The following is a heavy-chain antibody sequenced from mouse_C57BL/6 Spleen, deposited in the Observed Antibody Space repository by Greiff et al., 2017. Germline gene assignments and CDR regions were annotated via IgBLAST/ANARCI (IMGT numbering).Heavy chain of an antibody. Sequence: VKLQESGAELVKPGASVKLSCKASGYTFTSYWMHWVKKRPGQGLEWIGMIHPNSGSTNYNEKFKSKATLTVDKSSSTAYMQLSSLTSEDSAVYYCARYYYGSSYYFDYWGQGTTLTVSS. D-gene: IGHD1-1*01. CDR3: ARYYYGSSYYFDY. V-gene: IGHV1-64*01. CDR2: IHPNSGST. J-gene: IGHJ2*01. CDR1: GYTFTSYW.